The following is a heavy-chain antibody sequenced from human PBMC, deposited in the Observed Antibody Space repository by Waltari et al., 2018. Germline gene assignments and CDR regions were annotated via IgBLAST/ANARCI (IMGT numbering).Heavy chain of an antibody. Sequence: QVQLQESGPRLVKPSETLSLTCTVSGCSVSSHYWSWVRQTPEQGLEWFGQSYHNGISNYYSSFKSRVSMSVDTSKNQFSLTLRSVTAADTAVYYCARDILLPGASLYFDFWGQGMLVTVSS. J-gene: IGHJ4*02. CDR2: SYHNGIS. D-gene: IGHD1-26*01. CDR3: ARDILLPGASLYFDF. V-gene: IGHV4-59*02. CDR1: GCSVSSHY.